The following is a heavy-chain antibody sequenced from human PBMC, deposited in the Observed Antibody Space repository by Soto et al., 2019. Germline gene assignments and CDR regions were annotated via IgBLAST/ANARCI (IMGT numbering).Heavy chain of an antibody. J-gene: IGHJ4*02. D-gene: IGHD3-10*01. CDR1: GASISYGGFS. Sequence: SETLSLTCTVSGASISYGGFSWSWIRQSPGKGLEWIGYISHLENTYLHPSFKSRLTMSIDRTRNQFSLKLSSVTAADMAVYYWGRTLHRGGDSGSSYFDTWAREPWSPSPQ. CDR3: GRTLHRGGDSGSSYFDT. V-gene: IGHV4-30-2*06. CDR2: ISHLENT.